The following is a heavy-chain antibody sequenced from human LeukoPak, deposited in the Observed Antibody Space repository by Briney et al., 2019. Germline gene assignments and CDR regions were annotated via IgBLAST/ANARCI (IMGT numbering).Heavy chain of an antibody. CDR1: GFTVSSKY. V-gene: IGHV3-66*01. CDR2: IYRDGSR. Sequence: GGSLRLSCAASGFTVSSKYMNWVRQASGKGLEWVSVIYRDGSRYYTDSVKGRFTISRDNSKNTLYLQMSSLRREDTAVYYCVQDNSGSGSYWGQGTLVTVSS. CDR3: VQDNSGSGSY. D-gene: IGHD3-10*01. J-gene: IGHJ4*02.